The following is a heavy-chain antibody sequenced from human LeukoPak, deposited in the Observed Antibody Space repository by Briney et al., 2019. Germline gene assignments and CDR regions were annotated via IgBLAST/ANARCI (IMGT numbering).Heavy chain of an antibody. CDR3: AREDSTTVTFYFDY. V-gene: IGHV3-74*01. CDR1: TFTFSTYW. D-gene: IGHD4-11*01. J-gene: IGHJ4*02. CDR2: ISNDGRST. Sequence: PGGSLRLSCAASTFTFSTYWMNWVRQVPGKGLVWLSRISNDGRSTGYADSVKGRFTISRDNAKNTLYLQMNSLRAEDTAVYYCAREDSTTVTFYFDYWGLGTMVAVSS.